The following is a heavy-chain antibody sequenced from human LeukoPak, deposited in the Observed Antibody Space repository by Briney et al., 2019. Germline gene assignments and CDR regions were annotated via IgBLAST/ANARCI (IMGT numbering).Heavy chain of an antibody. CDR1: GFTFSSYW. Sequence: GGSLRLSCAASGFTFSSYWMSWVRQAPGKGLEWVANIKQDGSEKYYVDSVKGRFTISRDNAKNSLYLQMNSLRAEDTAVYYCAKWGDYDVLTGYYVSDFWGQGTLVTVSS. CDR3: AKWGDYDVLTGYYVSDF. J-gene: IGHJ4*02. CDR2: IKQDGSEK. D-gene: IGHD3-9*01. V-gene: IGHV3-7*03.